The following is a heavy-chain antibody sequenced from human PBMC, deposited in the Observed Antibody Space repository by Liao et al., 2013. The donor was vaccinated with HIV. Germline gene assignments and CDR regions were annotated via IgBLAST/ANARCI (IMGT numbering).Heavy chain of an antibody. D-gene: IGHD6-25*01. Sequence: QVQLRPWGAGLLKPSETLSRTCAVYGGSFRDYYWTWIRQPPGKGLEWIGEINHAGDTNYNPSLKTRVTISVDTSKNQFSLKLTSVTAADTAVYYCARLPSQREPRFDIWGQGALVTVSS. CDR2: INHAGDT. CDR1: GGSFRDYY. J-gene: IGHJ4*02. V-gene: IGHV4-34*01. CDR3: ARLPSQREPRFDI.